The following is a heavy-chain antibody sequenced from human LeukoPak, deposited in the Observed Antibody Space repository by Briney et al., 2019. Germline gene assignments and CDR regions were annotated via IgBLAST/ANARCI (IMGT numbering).Heavy chain of an antibody. J-gene: IGHJ4*02. CDR2: IYTSGST. CDR3: ARGGYQLVLWDYFDY. D-gene: IGHD2-2*01. Sequence: KPSEAPSLTCTVPGGPISSYYWGLIRQPARKGLEWIGRIYTSGSTNYNPSLKSRVTMSVDTSKNQFSLKLSSVTAADTAVYYCARGGYQLVLWDYFDYWGQGTLVTVSS. V-gene: IGHV4-4*07. CDR1: GGPISSYY.